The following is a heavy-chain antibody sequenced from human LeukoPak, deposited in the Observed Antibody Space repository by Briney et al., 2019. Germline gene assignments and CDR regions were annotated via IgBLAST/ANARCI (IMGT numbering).Heavy chain of an antibody. V-gene: IGHV3-21*01. J-gene: IGHJ4*02. Sequence: GGSLRLSCAASGITFTSYNMDWVRQAPGKGLEWVSSISSSSSYIYYADSVKGRFTISRDNAKNSLSLQMNSLRAEDTAVYYCARGGEPVGFDYWGQGTLVTVSS. CDR1: GITFTSYN. CDR2: ISSSSSYI. CDR3: ARGGEPVGFDY. D-gene: IGHD1-26*01.